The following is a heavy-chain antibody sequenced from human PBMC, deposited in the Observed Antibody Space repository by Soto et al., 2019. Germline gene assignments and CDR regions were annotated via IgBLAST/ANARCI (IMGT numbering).Heavy chain of an antibody. CDR1: GFTFSDHY. Sequence: GGSLRLSCAASGFTFSDHYMDWVRQAPGKGLEWVGRTRNKANSYTTEYAASVKGRFTISRDDSKNSLYLQMNSLKTEDTAVYYCARGGYYYDSSGYWGFDYWGQGTLVTVSS. J-gene: IGHJ4*02. CDR3: ARGGYYYDSSGYWGFDY. D-gene: IGHD3-22*01. CDR2: TRNKANSYTT. V-gene: IGHV3-72*01.